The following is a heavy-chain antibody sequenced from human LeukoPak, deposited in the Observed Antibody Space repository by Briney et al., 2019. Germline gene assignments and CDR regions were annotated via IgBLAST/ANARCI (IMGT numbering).Heavy chain of an antibody. J-gene: IGHJ6*03. CDR1: GGSFSGYY. D-gene: IGHD5-18*01. V-gene: IGHV4-34*01. CDR3: ARGRGYSYGPYPYYYYYMDV. Sequence: KPSETLSLTCAVYGGSFSGYYWSWIRQPPGKGLEWIGEINHSGSTNYNPSLKSRVTISVDTSKNQFSLKLSSVTAADTAVYYCARGRGYSYGPYPYYYYYMDVWGKGTTVTVSS. CDR2: INHSGST.